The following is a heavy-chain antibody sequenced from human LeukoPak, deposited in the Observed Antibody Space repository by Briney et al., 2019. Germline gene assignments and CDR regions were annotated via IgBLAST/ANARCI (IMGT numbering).Heavy chain of an antibody. Sequence: GESLKISCKGSGWSFTSYWIGWVRQMPGKGLEWMGIIYLGDSDTIYSPSFQGQVTISADKSISTANLQWSSLKASDTAMYHCARRCYYDSSGYCNDGFDFWGQGTMVTVSS. CDR1: GWSFTSYW. V-gene: IGHV5-51*01. D-gene: IGHD3-22*01. CDR2: IYLGDSDT. CDR3: ARRCYYDSSGYCNDGFDF. J-gene: IGHJ3*01.